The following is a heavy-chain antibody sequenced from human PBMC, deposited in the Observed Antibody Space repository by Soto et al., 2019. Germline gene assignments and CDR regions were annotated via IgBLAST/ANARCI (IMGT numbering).Heavy chain of an antibody. CDR2: IHHSGST. D-gene: IGHD5-12*01. Sequence: QVQLHQWGTGLLKPSETLSLTCAVYVGSFSGYYWSWVRQPPGKGLEWIGEIHHSGSTNYNPSLKSRVTLSVDMSKNQFSLKLKSVTAADTAVYYCSRKMATSWLLDYWGQGTLVTVSS. CDR3: SRKMATSWLLDY. CDR1: VGSFSGYY. V-gene: IGHV4-34*01. J-gene: IGHJ4*02.